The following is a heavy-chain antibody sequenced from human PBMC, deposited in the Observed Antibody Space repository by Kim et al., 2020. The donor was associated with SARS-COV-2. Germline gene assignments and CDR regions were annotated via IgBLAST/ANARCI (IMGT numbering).Heavy chain of an antibody. D-gene: IGHD4-17*01. V-gene: IGHV3-53*01. J-gene: IGHJ4*02. Sequence: TDTGKGRITISKDNSKHTLYLQMNSLRAEDTAVYYCARPGNDYGDLYFDYWGQGTLVTVSS. CDR3: ARPGNDYGDLYFDY.